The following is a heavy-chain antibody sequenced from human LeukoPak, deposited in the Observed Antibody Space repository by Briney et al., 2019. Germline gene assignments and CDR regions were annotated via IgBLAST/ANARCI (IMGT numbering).Heavy chain of an antibody. D-gene: IGHD1-14*01. J-gene: IGHJ4*02. CDR1: GFTFTSYS. V-gene: IGHV3-33*08. Sequence: GSLRLSCAASGFTFTSYSMNWVRQSPGRGLEWVAVIWYDGSQRYYADSVKGRFTISRDDSQNTIYLQMDSLRAEDTAVYYCATSSPRNYFDHWGQGTLVTVSS. CDR2: IWYDGSQR. CDR3: ATSSPRNYFDH.